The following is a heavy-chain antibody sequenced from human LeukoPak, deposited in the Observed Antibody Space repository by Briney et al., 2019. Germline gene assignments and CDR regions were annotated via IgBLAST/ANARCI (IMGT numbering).Heavy chain of an antibody. V-gene: IGHV3-53*01. D-gene: IGHD6-19*01. CDR2: IYGGGDT. J-gene: IGHJ4*02. CDR1: GFTVTDNY. CDR3: AESGSVWYYFDY. Sequence: PGGSLRLSCAASGFTVTDNYMNWVRQSSGKGLEWVSVIYGGGDTNYADSVKGRFIISRDTSKNTVYLQMNSLRAEDTAVYYCAESGSVWYYFDYWGQGTLVTVSS.